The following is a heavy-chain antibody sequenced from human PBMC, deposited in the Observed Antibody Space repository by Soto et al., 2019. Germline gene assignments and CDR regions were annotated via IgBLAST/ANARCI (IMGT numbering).Heavy chain of an antibody. V-gene: IGHV4-39*01. D-gene: IGHD2-15*01. Sequence: QLQLQESGPGLVKPSETLSLTCTVSGGSISSSSYYWGWIRQPPGKGLEWIGSIYYSGSTYYNPSLKSRVTISVDTSKNQFSLKLSSVTAADTAVYYCARHVVVVAAVYTFDYWGQGTLVTVSS. CDR3: ARHVVVVAAVYTFDY. CDR2: IYYSGST. J-gene: IGHJ4*02. CDR1: GGSISSSSYY.